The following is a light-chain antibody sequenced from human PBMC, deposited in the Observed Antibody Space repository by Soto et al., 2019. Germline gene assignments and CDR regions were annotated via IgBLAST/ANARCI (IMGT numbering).Light chain of an antibody. CDR3: QSYDSSNVV. CDR2: EDN. V-gene: IGLV6-57*02. Sequence: NFMLTQPHSVSESPGKTVTISCTGSSGSIASNYVQWYQQRPGSAPTTVIYEDNQRPSGVPDRFPGSIDSSSNSASLTISGLKTEDEADYYCQSYDSSNVVFGGGTQLTVL. CDR1: SGSIASNY. J-gene: IGLJ2*01.